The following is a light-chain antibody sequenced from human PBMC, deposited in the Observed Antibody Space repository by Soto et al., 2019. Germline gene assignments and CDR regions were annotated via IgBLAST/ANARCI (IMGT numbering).Light chain of an antibody. J-gene: IGLJ3*02. CDR3: QSYDSSLSAWV. Sequence: QAVVTQPPSVSGAPGQRVIISCTGSSSNLGANYHVHWYQQLPGTVPKLLIYANSSRPSGVPDRFSGSKSGTSASLAITGLQTEDEADYYCQSYDSSLSAWVFGGGTKLTVL. CDR2: ANS. CDR1: SSNLGANYH. V-gene: IGLV1-40*01.